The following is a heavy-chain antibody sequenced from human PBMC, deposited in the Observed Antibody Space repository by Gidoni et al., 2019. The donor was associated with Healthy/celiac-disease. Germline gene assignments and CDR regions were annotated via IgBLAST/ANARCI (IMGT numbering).Heavy chain of an antibody. CDR3: ARESPHYYYYGMDV. CDR1: GFPFRSYS. Sequence: EVQLVESGGGLVKPGASLRLSCAASGFPFRSYSMNWVRQAPGKGLEWVSSISRSSSYIYYADSVKGRFTISRDNAKNSLYLQMNSLRAEDTAVYYCARESPHYYYYGMDVWGQGTTVTVSS. CDR2: ISRSSSYI. V-gene: IGHV3-21*01. J-gene: IGHJ6*02.